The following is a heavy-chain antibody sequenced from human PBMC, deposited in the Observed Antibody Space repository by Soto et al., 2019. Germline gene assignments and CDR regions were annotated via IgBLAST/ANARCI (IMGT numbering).Heavy chain of an antibody. D-gene: IGHD2-2*01. Sequence: ASVKVSCKASGYTFSSYAMHWVRQAPGQRLGWMGWINAGNGNTKYPQKLQGRVTITRDTSASIAYMELSSLRSEDTAVYYCAREKDQFEDIVVVPGPLYVWGQGTTVTVSS. CDR2: INAGNGNT. CDR3: AREKDQFEDIVVVPGPLYV. J-gene: IGHJ6*02. CDR1: GYTFSSYA. V-gene: IGHV1-3*01.